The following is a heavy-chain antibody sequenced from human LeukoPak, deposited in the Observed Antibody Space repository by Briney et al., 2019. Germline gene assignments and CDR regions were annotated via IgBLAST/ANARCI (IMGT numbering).Heavy chain of an antibody. CDR2: IYHSGST. V-gene: IGHV4-30-2*01. CDR1: GGSISSGGYS. D-gene: IGHD4-17*01. J-gene: IGHJ4*02. CDR3: ARGLDYGDFYFEY. Sequence: SETLSLTCAVSGGSISSGGYSWSWIRQPPGKGLEWIGYIYHSGSTYYNPSLKSRVTISVDRSKNQFSLKLSYVTAADTAVYYCARGLDYGDFYFEYWGQGTLVTVSS.